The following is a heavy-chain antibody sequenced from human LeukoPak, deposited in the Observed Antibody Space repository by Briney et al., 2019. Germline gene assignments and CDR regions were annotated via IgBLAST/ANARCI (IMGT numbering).Heavy chain of an antibody. CDR2: IYSGGST. V-gene: IGHV3-53*05. CDR3: AKDLGGIHYFDY. Sequence: PGGSLRLSCAASGFTVSSNYMSWVRQAPGKGLEWVSVIYSGGSTYYADSVKGRFTISRDNSKNTLYLQMNSLRPEDTAVYYCAKDLGGIHYFDYWGQGTLVSVSS. CDR1: GFTVSSNY. J-gene: IGHJ4*02.